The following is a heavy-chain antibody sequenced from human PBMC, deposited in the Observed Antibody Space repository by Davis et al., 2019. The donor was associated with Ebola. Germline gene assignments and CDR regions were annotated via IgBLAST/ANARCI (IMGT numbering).Heavy chain of an antibody. CDR1: GYTFTGYY. J-gene: IGHJ4*02. D-gene: IGHD5-12*01. CDR3: ARSFGYGVDY. CDR2: MNPNSGNT. Sequence: ASVKVSCKASGYTFTGYYMHWVRQAPGQGLEWMGWMNPNSGNTGYAQKFQGRVTMTRNTSISTAYMELSSLRSEDTAVYYCARSFGYGVDYWGQGTLVTVSS. V-gene: IGHV1-8*02.